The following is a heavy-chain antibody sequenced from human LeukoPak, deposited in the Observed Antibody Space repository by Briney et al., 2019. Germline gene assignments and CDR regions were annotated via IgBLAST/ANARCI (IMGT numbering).Heavy chain of an antibody. J-gene: IGHJ2*01. CDR3: ARGTTVTTWYFDL. D-gene: IGHD4-17*01. CDR2: IYYSGST. V-gene: IGHV4-31*03. Sequence: SETLSLTCTVSGGSISSGGYYWSWIRQHPGKGLEWIGYIYYSGSTYYNPSLKSRVTISVDTSKNQFSLKLSSVTAADTAVYYCARGTTVTTWYFDLWGRGTLVTVSS. CDR1: GGSISSGGYY.